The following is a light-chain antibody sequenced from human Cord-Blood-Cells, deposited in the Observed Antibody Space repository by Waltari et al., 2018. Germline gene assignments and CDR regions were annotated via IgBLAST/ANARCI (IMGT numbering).Light chain of an antibody. CDR3: QQYYSTPFT. V-gene: IGKV4-1*01. CDR1: QSVLYSSNNKNY. Sequence: CKSSQSVLYSSNNKNYLAWYQQKPGQPPKLLIYWASTRESGVPDRFSGSGSGTDFTLTISSLQAEDVAVYYCQQYYSTPFTFGPGTKVDIK. J-gene: IGKJ3*01. CDR2: WAS.